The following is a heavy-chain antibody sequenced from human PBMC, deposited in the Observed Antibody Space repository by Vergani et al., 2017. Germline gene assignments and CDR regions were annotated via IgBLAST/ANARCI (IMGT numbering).Heavy chain of an antibody. V-gene: IGHV4-34*01. J-gene: IGHJ5*02. Sequence: QVQLQQWGAGLLKPSETLSLTCAVYGGSFSGYYWSWIRQPPGKGLEWIGEITHSGSTNSNPSLKSRVTISVDTSKNQFSLKLSAVTAADTAVYYCARGVGKYSSSWYLWGQGTLVTVSS. CDR1: GGSFSGYY. CDR2: ITHSGST. CDR3: ARGVGKYSSSWYL. D-gene: IGHD6-13*01.